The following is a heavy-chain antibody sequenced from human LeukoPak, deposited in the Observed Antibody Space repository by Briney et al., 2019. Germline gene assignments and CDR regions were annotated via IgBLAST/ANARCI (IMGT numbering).Heavy chain of an antibody. CDR3: ARASVVVPAAPVY. Sequence: ASVKVSCKASGYTFTGYYMHWVRQAPGQGLEWIGWINPNSGGTNYTQKFQGRVTMTRDTSISTAYMELSRLRSDDTAVYYCARASVVVPAAPVYWGQGTLVTVSS. CDR2: INPNSGGT. J-gene: IGHJ4*02. CDR1: GYTFTGYY. V-gene: IGHV1-2*02. D-gene: IGHD2-2*01.